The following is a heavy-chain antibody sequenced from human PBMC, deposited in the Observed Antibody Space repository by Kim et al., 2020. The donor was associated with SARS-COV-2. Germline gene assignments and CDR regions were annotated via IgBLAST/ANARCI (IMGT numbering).Heavy chain of an antibody. CDR3: ARQGYDFWSAYYYGMDV. V-gene: IGHV4-59*08. J-gene: IGHJ6*02. Sequence: SETLSLTCTVSGGSISSYYWSWIWQPPGKGLEWIGYIYYSGSTNYNPSLKSRVTISVDTSKNQFSLKLSSVTAADTAVYYCARQGYDFWSAYYYGMDVWGQGTTVTVSS. CDR2: IYYSGST. D-gene: IGHD3-3*01. CDR1: GGSISSYY.